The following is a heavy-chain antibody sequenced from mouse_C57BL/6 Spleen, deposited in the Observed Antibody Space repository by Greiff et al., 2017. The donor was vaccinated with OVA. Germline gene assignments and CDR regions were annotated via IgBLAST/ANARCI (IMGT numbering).Heavy chain of an antibody. CDR3: ARGRAYYEGYYAMDY. Sequence: VQLQESGAELVKPGASVKISCKASGYAFSSYWMNWVKQRPGKGLEWIGQIYPGDGDTNYNGKFKGKATLTADKSSSTAYMQLSSLTSEDSAVYFCARGRAYYEGYYAMDYWGQGTSVTVSS. CDR1: GYAFSSYW. D-gene: IGHD1-1*01. V-gene: IGHV1-80*01. J-gene: IGHJ4*01. CDR2: IYPGDGDT.